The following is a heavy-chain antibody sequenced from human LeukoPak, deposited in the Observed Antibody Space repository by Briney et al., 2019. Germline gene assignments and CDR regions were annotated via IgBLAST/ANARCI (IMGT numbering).Heavy chain of an antibody. CDR2: IRSKANSYAT. D-gene: IGHD2-15*01. Sequence: GGSLRLSCAASGFTFSGSAMHWVRQASGKGLEWVGRIRSKANSYATAYAASVKGRFTISRDDSKNTLYLQMNSLKTEDTAVYYCTTPLGYCSGGSCYNWFDPWGQGTLVTVSS. J-gene: IGHJ5*02. CDR3: TTPLGYCSGGSCYNWFDP. CDR1: GFTFSGSA. V-gene: IGHV3-73*01.